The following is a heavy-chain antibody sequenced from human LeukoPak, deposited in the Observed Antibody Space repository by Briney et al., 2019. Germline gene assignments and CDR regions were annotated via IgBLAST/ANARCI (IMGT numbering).Heavy chain of an antibody. D-gene: IGHD3-22*01. V-gene: IGHV4-34*01. CDR3: AFSSAYQQH. CDR2: INHSGST. Sequence: SETLSLTCAVYGGSFSSYYWSWIRQPPGKGLERIGEINHSGSTDYNPSLKSRVTISVDTSKNQFSLKLSSVTAADTAVYYCAFSSAYQQHWGQGTLVTVSS. J-gene: IGHJ1*01. CDR1: GGSFSSYY.